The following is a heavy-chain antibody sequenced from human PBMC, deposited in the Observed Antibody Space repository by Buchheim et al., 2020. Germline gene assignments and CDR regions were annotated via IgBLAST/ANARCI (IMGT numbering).Heavy chain of an antibody. CDR3: ARDDGYHDERGYYLYYYGLNV. Sequence: EVHLVESGGASVLPGGSLRLSCAVSGSTGSYNYMSWVRQAPGKGLEWVSVLYSGGASHYADSVKGRFTISSDIFKKTLFLQMDSLRPDDTAVYYCARDDGYHDERGYYLYYYGLNVWGQGT. D-gene: IGHD3-16*01. V-gene: IGHV3-66*01. CDR1: GSTGSYNY. J-gene: IGHJ6*02. CDR2: LYSGGAS.